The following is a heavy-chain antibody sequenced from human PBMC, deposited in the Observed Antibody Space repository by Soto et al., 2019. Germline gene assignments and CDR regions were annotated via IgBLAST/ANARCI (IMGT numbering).Heavy chain of an antibody. Sequence: GSLRLSCAASGLMCSRSDWHWVRQVTGKGLEWVSGIGTAHDTYYADSVKGRFTMSRENAKNSLYLQMNNLRDADTAVYYCARESADAVTAAWSLDLWGRGTLVTVSS. CDR2: IGTAHDT. CDR3: ARESADAVTAAWSLDL. D-gene: IGHD2-21*02. V-gene: IGHV3-13*01. J-gene: IGHJ2*01. CDR1: GLMCSRSD.